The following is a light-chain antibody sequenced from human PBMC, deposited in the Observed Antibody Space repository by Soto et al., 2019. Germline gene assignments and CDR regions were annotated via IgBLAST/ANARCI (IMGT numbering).Light chain of an antibody. Sequence: EIVLTQSPGTLSLSPGERATLSCRASQSVSSSYLAWYQQKPGQAPRLLIYGASSRATGIPDRFSGSGSGTDFTLTISRLEPEDFAVYYCQQYGSWPSEVTFGGGTKVEIK. CDR3: QQYGSWPSEVT. CDR2: GAS. V-gene: IGKV3-20*01. J-gene: IGKJ4*01. CDR1: QSVSSSY.